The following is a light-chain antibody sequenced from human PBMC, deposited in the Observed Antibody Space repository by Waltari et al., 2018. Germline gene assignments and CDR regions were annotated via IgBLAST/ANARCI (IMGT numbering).Light chain of an antibody. J-gene: IGKJ2*01. CDR3: QQYETWPRT. CDR1: QSVDNS. CDR2: GAS. Sequence: EVVMTQSPGTLSLSPGETAPLSCRASQSVDNSLAWYQQKIGQAPSLLIYGASNRAADIPDRFSASGYGTEFTLTIRSLQSEDFAVYYCQQYETWPRTFGQGTKLEI. V-gene: IGKV3D-15*01.